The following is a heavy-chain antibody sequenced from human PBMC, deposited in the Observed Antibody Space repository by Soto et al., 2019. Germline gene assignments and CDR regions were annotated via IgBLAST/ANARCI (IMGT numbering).Heavy chain of an antibody. CDR2: IYDNGTT. V-gene: IGHV3-66*01. J-gene: IGHJ4*02. CDR3: ATAEVDY. CDR1: GLTVSNAY. Sequence: PGGSLRLSCAASGLTVSNAYMAWVRQAPGMGLEWVSVIYDNGTTNYADSVKGRFTVSRDNARNTLHLQMNSLRAEDTAVYYCATAEVDYWGPGTLVTVS.